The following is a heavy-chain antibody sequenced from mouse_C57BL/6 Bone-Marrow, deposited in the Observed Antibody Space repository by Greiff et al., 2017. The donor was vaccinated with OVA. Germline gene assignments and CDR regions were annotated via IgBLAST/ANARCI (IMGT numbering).Heavy chain of an antibody. Sequence: VQLQQPGTELVKPGASVKLSCKASGYTFTSYWMHWVKQRPGQGLEWIGNINPSNGGTNYNEKFKSKATLTVDKSSSTAYMQLSSLTSEDSAVYYGARCYGRSIYYYDMDYWGQGTTVTVSS. CDR3: ARCYGRSIYYYDMDY. CDR2: INPSNGGT. D-gene: IGHD1-1*01. CDR1: GYTFTSYW. J-gene: IGHJ4*01. V-gene: IGHV1-53*01.